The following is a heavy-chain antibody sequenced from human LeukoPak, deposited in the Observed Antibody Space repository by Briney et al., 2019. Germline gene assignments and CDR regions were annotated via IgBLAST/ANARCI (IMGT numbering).Heavy chain of an antibody. CDR1: GYTLSSYG. V-gene: IGHV1-18*01. CDR3: ARAPSIKDGFDI. D-gene: IGHD2-21*01. Sequence: ASVKVSCKASGYTLSSYGISWVRQAPGQGLEWMGWISAYNGNTNYAQKLQGRVTMTTDTSTSTAYMELRSLRSDDTAVYYCARAPSIKDGFDIWGQGTMVTVSS. CDR2: ISAYNGNT. J-gene: IGHJ3*02.